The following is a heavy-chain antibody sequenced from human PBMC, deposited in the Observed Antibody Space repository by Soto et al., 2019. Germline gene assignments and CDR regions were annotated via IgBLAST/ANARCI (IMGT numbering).Heavy chain of an antibody. D-gene: IGHD2-2*01. V-gene: IGHV3-64*02. CDR3: ARDVYCSSTSCYAPLDY. Sequence: GGSLRLSCAASGFTFSSHAMHWVRQAPGKVLEYVSAISSNGDSTYYADSVKGRFTISRDNSKNTLYLQMGSLRAEDMAVYYCARDVYCSSTSCYAPLDYWGQGTLVTVSS. CDR1: GFTFSSHA. CDR2: ISSNGDST. J-gene: IGHJ4*02.